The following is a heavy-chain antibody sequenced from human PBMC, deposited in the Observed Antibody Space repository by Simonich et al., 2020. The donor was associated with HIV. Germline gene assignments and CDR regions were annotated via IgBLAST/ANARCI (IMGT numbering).Heavy chain of an antibody. J-gene: IGHJ4*02. V-gene: IGHV3-30*07. CDR2: ISYDGSNK. CDR3: ASGGSISSVWADDY. D-gene: IGHD3-16*01. Sequence: QVQLVESGGGVVQPGRSLRLSCAASGFTFSSYAMHCVRQAPGKGLEWVAVISYDGSNKYYADSVKGRFTISRDNSKNTLYLKMNSLRAEDTAVYYCASGGSISSVWADDYWGQGTLVTVSS. CDR1: GFTFSSYA.